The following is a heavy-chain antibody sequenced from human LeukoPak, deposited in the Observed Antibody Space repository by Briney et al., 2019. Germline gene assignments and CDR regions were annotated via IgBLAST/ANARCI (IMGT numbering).Heavy chain of an antibody. CDR3: ARDGGFGELKDY. V-gene: IGHV1-69*06. CDR2: IIPIFGTA. Sequence: ASVKVSCKASGGTFSSYAISWVRQAPGQGLEWMGGIIPIFGTANYAQKFQGRVTITADKSTSTAYMELSSLRSEDTAVYYCARDGGFGELKDYWGQGTLVTVSS. J-gene: IGHJ4*02. D-gene: IGHD3-10*01. CDR1: GGTFSSYA.